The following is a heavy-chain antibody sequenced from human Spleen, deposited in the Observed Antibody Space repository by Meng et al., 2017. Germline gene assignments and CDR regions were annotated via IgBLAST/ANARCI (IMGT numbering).Heavy chain of an antibody. D-gene: IGHD6-19*01. CDR3: ARDAGYSSGWYPAEAFDP. V-gene: IGHV3-11*04. CDR2: ISSSGSTI. Sequence: GGSLSLSCAASGFTFSDYYMSWIRQAPGKGLEWVSYISSSGSTIYYAESVKGRFTISRDNAKNSLYLQMNSLRAEDTAVYYCARDAGYSSGWYPAEAFDPWGQGTLVTVSS. CDR1: GFTFSDYY. J-gene: IGHJ5*02.